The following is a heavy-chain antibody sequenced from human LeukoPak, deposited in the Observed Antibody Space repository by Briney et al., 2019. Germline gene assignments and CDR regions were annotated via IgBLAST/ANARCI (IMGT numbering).Heavy chain of an antibody. CDR2: IKQDGSEK. CDR1: GFTFSSYW. Sequence: QPGGSLRLSCAASGFTFSSYWMSWVRQAPGKGLEWVANIKQDGSEKYYVDSVKGRFTISRDNSKNTLYLQMNSLRAEDTAVYYCARVGVAYCGGDCYLGYWGQGTLVTVSS. D-gene: IGHD2-21*02. CDR3: ARVGVAYCGGDCYLGY. J-gene: IGHJ4*02. V-gene: IGHV3-7*01.